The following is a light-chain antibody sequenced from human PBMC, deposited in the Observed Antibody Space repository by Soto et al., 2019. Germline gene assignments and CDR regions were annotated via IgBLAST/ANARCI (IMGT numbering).Light chain of an antibody. V-gene: IGKV1-39*01. J-gene: IGKJ2*03. Sequence: DIQGTQSPSSLSASVGDRVTVTCRASQSIRTYINWYQQRPGKPPKLLMHTASTLQTVVPSRFSGGGSGTDFTLTISSLQPEDFATYYCQQTYSTLDSFGQGTKLEIK. CDR2: TAS. CDR1: QSIRTY. CDR3: QQTYSTLDS.